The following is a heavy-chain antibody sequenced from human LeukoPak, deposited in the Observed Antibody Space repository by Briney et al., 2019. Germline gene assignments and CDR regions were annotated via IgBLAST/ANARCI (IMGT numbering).Heavy chain of an antibody. Sequence: MTSETLSLTCAVSGGSVSSGGYSWSWIRQPPGKGLEWIGYIYHSGSTYYNPSLKSRVTISVDRSKNQFSLKLSSVTAADTAVYYCAGGMEIAFDIWGQGTMVTVSS. V-gene: IGHV4-30-2*01. CDR1: GGSVSSGGYS. CDR3: AGGMEIAFDI. CDR2: IYHSGST. J-gene: IGHJ3*02. D-gene: IGHD1-1*01.